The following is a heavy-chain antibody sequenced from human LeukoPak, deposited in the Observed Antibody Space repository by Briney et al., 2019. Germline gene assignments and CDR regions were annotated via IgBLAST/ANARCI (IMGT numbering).Heavy chain of an antibody. CDR1: GGSFSGYY. V-gene: IGHV4-34*01. Sequence: PETLSLTCAVYGGSFSGYYWSWIRQPPGKGLEWIGEINHSGSTNYNPSLKSRVTISVDTSKNQFSLKLSSVTAADTAVYYCARGSEKNDYWGQGTLVTVSS. J-gene: IGHJ4*02. CDR3: ARGSEKNDY. CDR2: INHSGST. D-gene: IGHD1-14*01.